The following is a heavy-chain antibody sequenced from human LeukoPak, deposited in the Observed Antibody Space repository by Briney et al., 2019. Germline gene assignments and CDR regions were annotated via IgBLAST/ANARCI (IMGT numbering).Heavy chain of an antibody. Sequence: SETLCLTCTVSGGSINSYYWSWIRQPPGKGLEWIGYIYYSGSTNYNPSLKSRVTILVDTSKKQFSLKLSSVTAADTAVYYCARQEVETSPFDYWCQGTLVTVSS. J-gene: IGHJ4*02. CDR2: IYYSGST. V-gene: IGHV4-59*08. CDR1: GGSINSYY. CDR3: ARQEVETSPFDY. D-gene: IGHD4-23*01.